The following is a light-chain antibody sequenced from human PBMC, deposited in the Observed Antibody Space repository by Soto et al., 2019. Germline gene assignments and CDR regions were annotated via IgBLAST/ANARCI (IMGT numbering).Light chain of an antibody. V-gene: IGKV1-12*01. J-gene: IGKJ4*01. CDR3: QQANSFPPT. CDR2: AAS. CDR1: QGISNF. Sequence: DTQVTQSPSSVSASVGDRVTITCRASQGISNFLAWYQQKPGKAPSLLIYAASTLQSGVPSRFSGSGSGTYFTLTINTLQPEDFATYYCQQANSFPPTFGGGTKVEI.